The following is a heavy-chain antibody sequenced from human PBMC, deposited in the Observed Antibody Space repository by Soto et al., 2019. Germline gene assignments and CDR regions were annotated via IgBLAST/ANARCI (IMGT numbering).Heavy chain of an antibody. CDR2: IIPIFGTA. CDR3: ARSITGTVSYYYGMDV. CDR1: GGTFSSYA. V-gene: IGHV1-69*12. Sequence: QVQLVQSGAEVKKPGSSVKVSCKASGGTFSSYAISWVRQAPGQGLEWMGGIIPIFGTANYAQKFQGRVTITADESTSTAYMELSSLRSVDTAVYYCARSITGTVSYYYGMDVWGRGTTVTVSS. J-gene: IGHJ6*02. D-gene: IGHD1-20*01.